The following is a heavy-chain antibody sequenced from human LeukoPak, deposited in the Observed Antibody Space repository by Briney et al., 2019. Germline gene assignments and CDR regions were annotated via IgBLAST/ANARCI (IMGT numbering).Heavy chain of an antibody. Sequence: SETLSLTCAVYGGSFSGYYWSWIRQPPGKGLEWIGEINHSGSTNYNPSLKSRVTISVDTSKNQFSLKLSSVTAADTAVYYCARGHPDDSSGCYSRTYYFDYWGQGTLVTVSS. CDR1: GGSFSGYY. D-gene: IGHD3-22*01. V-gene: IGHV4-34*01. J-gene: IGHJ4*02. CDR2: INHSGST. CDR3: ARGHPDDSSGCYSRTYYFDY.